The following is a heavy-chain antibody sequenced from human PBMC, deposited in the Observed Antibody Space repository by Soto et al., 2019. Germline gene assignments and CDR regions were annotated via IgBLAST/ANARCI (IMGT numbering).Heavy chain of an antibody. CDR2: IFWDDDK. Sequence: QITLKESGPTLVKPTQTLTLTCTFSGFSLTTSGVGVGWIRQPPGKALEWLAFIFWDDDKRYRPSLKSRVTITKDTPKNQVVLTLTNMDPVDTATYYCAHSLLSAAVRYFHSWGQGTLVTVSS. D-gene: IGHD6-13*01. CDR1: GFSLTTSGVG. V-gene: IGHV2-5*02. J-gene: IGHJ4*02. CDR3: AHSLLSAAVRYFHS.